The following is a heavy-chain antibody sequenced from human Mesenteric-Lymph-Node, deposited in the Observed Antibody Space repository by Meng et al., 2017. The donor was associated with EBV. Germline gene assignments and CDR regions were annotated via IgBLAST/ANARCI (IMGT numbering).Heavy chain of an antibody. V-gene: IGHV3-33*01. J-gene: IGHJ4*02. D-gene: IGHD1-1*01. CDR1: AFSRYG. CDR2: IWYDGSNS. Sequence: QVQVVESGXGVVQPGKSLRLSCAASAFSRYGVHWVRQAPGKGLEWLAIIWYDGSNSYYADSVKGRFTISRDNSKNTLYLQMNNLRAEDSAVYYCARERDPQTVVGTALDYWGQGILVTVSS. CDR3: ARERDPQTVVGTALDY.